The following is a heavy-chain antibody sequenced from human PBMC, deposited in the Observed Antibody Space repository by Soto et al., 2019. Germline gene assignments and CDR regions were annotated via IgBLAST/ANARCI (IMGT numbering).Heavy chain of an antibody. CDR3: AKRYWHDCSGLWDY. V-gene: IGHV3-23*01. J-gene: IGHJ4*02. Sequence: EVQLLESGGGLVQPGGSLRLSCAASGFTFSSYAMSWVRQAPGKGLEWVSAISSSGGSTYYTDSVKGRFTISRDNSKNTLYVQMNSLRAEDTAVYYCAKRYWHDCSGLWDYWGQGTMVTVSS. D-gene: IGHD3-22*01. CDR2: ISSSGGST. CDR1: GFTFSSYA.